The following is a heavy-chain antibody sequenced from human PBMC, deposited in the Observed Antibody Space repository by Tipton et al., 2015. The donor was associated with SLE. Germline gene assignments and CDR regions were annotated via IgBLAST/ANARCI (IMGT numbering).Heavy chain of an antibody. Sequence: LSLTCAASGFTFSSYVMIWVRQAPGKGLEWVSVIYSGGSTYYADSVKGRFTISRDNSKNTLYLQMNSLRAEDTAIYYCAKDRGDYCSGGSCYSGSFDYWGQGTLVTVSS. J-gene: IGHJ4*02. CDR2: IYSGGST. CDR1: GFTFSSYV. V-gene: IGHV3-23*03. CDR3: AKDRGDYCSGGSCYSGSFDY. D-gene: IGHD2-15*01.